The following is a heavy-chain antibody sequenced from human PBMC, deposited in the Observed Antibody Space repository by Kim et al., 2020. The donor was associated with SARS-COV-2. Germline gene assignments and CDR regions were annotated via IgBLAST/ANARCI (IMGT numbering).Heavy chain of an antibody. Sequence: SETLSLTCAVYGGSFSGYYWSWLRQPPGKGLEWNGEINHSGSTNYNPSHKNRVTISIDTSKNQFSLKLNSVTAEETSVYYCARGPVLLWFRPHWFDPWGQRTLVTVS. V-gene: IGHV4-34*01. CDR3: ARGPVLLWFRPHWFDP. CDR2: INHSGST. CDR1: GGSFSGYY. J-gene: IGHJ5*02. D-gene: IGHD3-10*01.